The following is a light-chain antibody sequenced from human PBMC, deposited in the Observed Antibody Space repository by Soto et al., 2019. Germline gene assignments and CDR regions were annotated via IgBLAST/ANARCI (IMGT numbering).Light chain of an antibody. CDR1: SIDVGGYNY. CDR2: EVS. CDR3: SSYAGSNNSLYV. J-gene: IGLJ1*01. Sequence: QSALTQPPSASGSPGQSVTISCTGTSIDVGGYNYVAWYQQHPGKAPKLMIYEVSKRPSGVPDRFSGSKSGNTASLTVSGLQAEDEADYYCSSYAGSNNSLYVFGTGTKLTAL. V-gene: IGLV2-8*01.